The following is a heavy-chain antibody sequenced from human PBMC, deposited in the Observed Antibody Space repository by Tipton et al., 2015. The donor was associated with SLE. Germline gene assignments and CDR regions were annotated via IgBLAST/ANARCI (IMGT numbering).Heavy chain of an antibody. Sequence: TLSLTCAVHGGSFTSNYWSWVRPPPGKGLEWIGEINHSGNTNYNPSLESRVTISIDTSKNHFSLSLNFVTAADTAVYYCARGPNGGYCSGGKCYRFDYWGQGTLVPVSS. CDR1: GGSFTSNY. D-gene: IGHD2-15*01. CDR2: INHSGNT. J-gene: IGHJ4*02. V-gene: IGHV4-34*01. CDR3: ARGPNGGYCSGGKCYRFDY.